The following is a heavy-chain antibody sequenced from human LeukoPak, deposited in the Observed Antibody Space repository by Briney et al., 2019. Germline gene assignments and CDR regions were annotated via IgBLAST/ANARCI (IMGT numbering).Heavy chain of an antibody. J-gene: IGHJ4*02. Sequence: GGSLRLSCAASGFTFSSYGMHWVRQAPGKGLEWVVFIRYDGSNKYYADSVKGRFTISRDNSKNTLYLQMNSLRAEDTAVYYCAKDGTYYYDSSGYYPYYWGQGTLVTVSS. CDR1: GFTFSSYG. CDR2: IRYDGSNK. D-gene: IGHD3-22*01. CDR3: AKDGTYYYDSSGYYPYY. V-gene: IGHV3-30*02.